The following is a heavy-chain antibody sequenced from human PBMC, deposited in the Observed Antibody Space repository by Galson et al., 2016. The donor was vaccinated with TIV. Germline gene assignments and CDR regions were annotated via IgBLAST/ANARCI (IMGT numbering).Heavy chain of an antibody. V-gene: IGHV1-69*01. CDR3: ARNRGYSVTGDFDF. J-gene: IGHJ4*02. Sequence: KVSCKASGGIFRTNAISWVRQAPGQGLEWMGGIFAIFGIANYAQKFQGRVTITADESTSTAYMELSSLRSEDTAVYYCARNRGYSVTGDFDFWGQGTLVTVSS. D-gene: IGHD5/OR15-5a*01. CDR2: IFAIFGIA. CDR1: GGIFRTNA.